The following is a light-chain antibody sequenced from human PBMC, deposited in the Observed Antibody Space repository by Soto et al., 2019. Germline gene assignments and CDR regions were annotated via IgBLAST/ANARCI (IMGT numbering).Light chain of an antibody. V-gene: IGKV4-1*01. CDR1: QSVLYSSNNKNY. Sequence: DIVMTQSPDSLAVSLGERATINCKSSQSVLYSSNNKNYLTWYQQKPGQPPKLLIYWASTRESGVPDRFSGGRSGTDFALNISGLQAEDVAVYYCQQYDSTPWTFGQGTKVEIK. J-gene: IGKJ1*01. CDR3: QQYDSTPWT. CDR2: WAS.